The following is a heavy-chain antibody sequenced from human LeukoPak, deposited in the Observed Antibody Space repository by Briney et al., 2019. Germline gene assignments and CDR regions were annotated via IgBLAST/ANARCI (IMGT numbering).Heavy chain of an antibody. CDR3: ARDRAAIAAAGLDYGMDV. J-gene: IGHJ6*02. Sequence: SGGSLRLSCAASGFTFSSYSMNWVRQAPGKGLEWVSSISSSSSYIYYADSVKGRFTISRDNAKNSLYLQMNSLRAEDTAVYYCARDRAAIAAAGLDYGMDVWGQGTTVTVSS. V-gene: IGHV3-21*01. D-gene: IGHD6-13*01. CDR1: GFTFSSYS. CDR2: ISSSSSYI.